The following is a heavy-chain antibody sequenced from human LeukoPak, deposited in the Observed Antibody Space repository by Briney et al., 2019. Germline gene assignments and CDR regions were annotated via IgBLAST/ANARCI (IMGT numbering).Heavy chain of an antibody. CDR1: GGTFSSYA. CDR3: ARGLLEWLYFDY. CDR2: IIPIFGTA. J-gene: IGHJ4*02. Sequence: GASVKVSCKASGGTFSSYAISWVRQAPGQGLEWMGGIIPIFGTANYARKFQGRVTITTDESTSTAYMELSSLRSEDTAVYYCARGLLEWLYFDYWGQGTLVTVSS. V-gene: IGHV1-69*05. D-gene: IGHD3-3*01.